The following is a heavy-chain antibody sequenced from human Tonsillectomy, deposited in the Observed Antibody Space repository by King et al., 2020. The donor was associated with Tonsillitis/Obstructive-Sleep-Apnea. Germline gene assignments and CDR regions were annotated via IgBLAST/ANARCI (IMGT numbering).Heavy chain of an antibody. J-gene: IGHJ5*02. Sequence: QLVQSGGGLVQPGGSLRLSCVASGFTFSTYAMTWVRQAPGKGPEWVSGISGSNGGTYYSDSDKGRFPIARDNSKNTLYLQMNSLRADDTALYYCAKDFAAVTGDPGSWGQGTLVTVSS. CDR3: AKDFAAVTGDPGS. CDR2: ISGSNGGT. CDR1: GFTFSTYA. D-gene: IGHD6-19*01. V-gene: IGHV3-23*04.